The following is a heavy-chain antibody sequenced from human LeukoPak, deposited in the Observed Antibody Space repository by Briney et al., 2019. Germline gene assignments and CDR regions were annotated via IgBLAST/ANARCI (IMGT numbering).Heavy chain of an antibody. Sequence: GGSLRLSCAASGFTFSSYAMSWVRQAPGKGLEWVANIKQDGSEKYYVDSVKGRFTISRDNAKNSLYLQMNSLRAEDTAVYYCARDGHYDILTGYFDYWGQGTLVTVSS. CDR1: GFTFSSYA. V-gene: IGHV3-7*01. D-gene: IGHD3-9*01. J-gene: IGHJ4*02. CDR2: IKQDGSEK. CDR3: ARDGHYDILTGYFDY.